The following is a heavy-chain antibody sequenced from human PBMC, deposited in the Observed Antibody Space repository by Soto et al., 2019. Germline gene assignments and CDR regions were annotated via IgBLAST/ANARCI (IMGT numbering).Heavy chain of an antibody. CDR2: ISAYNGNT. J-gene: IGHJ3*02. V-gene: IGHV1-18*01. Sequence: GASVKVSCKASGYTFTSYGITWVRQAPGQGLEWMGWISAYNGNTNYAQKLQGRVTMTTDTSTSTAYMELRSLRSDDTAVYYCARPHWSIAVAAFDIWGQGTMVTVSS. D-gene: IGHD6-19*01. CDR1: GYTFTSYG. CDR3: ARPHWSIAVAAFDI.